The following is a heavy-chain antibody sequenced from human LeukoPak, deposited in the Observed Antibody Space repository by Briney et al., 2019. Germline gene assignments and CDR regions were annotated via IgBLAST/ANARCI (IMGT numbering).Heavy chain of an antibody. D-gene: IGHD3-3*01. V-gene: IGHV1-2*06. CDR1: GYTFTGYY. CDR2: ITPNSGGT. Sequence: ASVKVSCKASGYTFTGYYMHWVRQAPGQGLEWMGRITPNSGGTNYAQKFQGRVTMTRDTSISTAYMELSRLRSDDTAVYYCARLPFWSGYGSYWGQGTLVTVSS. CDR3: ARLPFWSGYGSY. J-gene: IGHJ4*02.